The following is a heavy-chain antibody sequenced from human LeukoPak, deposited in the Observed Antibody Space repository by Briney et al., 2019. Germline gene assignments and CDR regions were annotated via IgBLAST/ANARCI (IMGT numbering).Heavy chain of an antibody. CDR3: ARGSDILTGYMDV. D-gene: IGHD3-9*01. CDR2: INHSGST. J-gene: IGHJ6*03. V-gene: IGHV4-34*01. Sequence: SETLSLTCAVYGGSFSGYYWSWIRQPPGKGLEWIGEINHSGSTNYNPSLKSRVTISVDTSKNQFSLKLRSVTAADTAVYYCARGSDILTGYMDVWGKGTTVTVSS. CDR1: GGSFSGYY.